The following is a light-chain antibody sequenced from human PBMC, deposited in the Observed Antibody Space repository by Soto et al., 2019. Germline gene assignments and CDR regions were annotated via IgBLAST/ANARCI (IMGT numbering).Light chain of an antibody. CDR1: QTFTNDY. CDR3: QQYGASPYT. J-gene: IGKJ2*01. CDR2: GAS. Sequence: EIVLTQSPGTLSLSPGERAVLSCSASQTFTNDYLAWYQQRPGQAPRLLIYGASSRATGTPDRFSGSGSGTDFALIISRLEREDSAVYFCQQYGASPYTFGQGTKLEIK. V-gene: IGKV3-20*01.